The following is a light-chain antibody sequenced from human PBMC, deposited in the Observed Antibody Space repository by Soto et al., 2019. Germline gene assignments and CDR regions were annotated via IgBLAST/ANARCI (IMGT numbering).Light chain of an antibody. V-gene: IGKV1-33*01. CDR1: QDISNY. J-gene: IGKJ4*01. CDR2: DAS. Sequence: DIQMTQSPSSLSASVGDRVTITCQASQDISNYLTWYQQKPGKAPKLLIPDASNLETGVPSRVSGGRSGTDFTFTISNLQPEEIATYYCQQYDSLPSTFGGGTKVEIK. CDR3: QQYDSLPST.